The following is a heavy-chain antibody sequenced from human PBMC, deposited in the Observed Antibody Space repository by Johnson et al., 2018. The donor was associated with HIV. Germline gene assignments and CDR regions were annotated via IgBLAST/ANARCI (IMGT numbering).Heavy chain of an antibody. J-gene: IGHJ3*02. CDR1: GFTFSSYG. Sequence: QVQLVESGGGVVQPGRSLRLSCAASGFTFSSYGMHWVRQAPGKGLEWVAVISYDGSNKYYTDSVKGRFTISRDNSKNTLYLQMNSLRAEDTAVYYCAKNGGVGGGSSNGAFDIWGQGTMVTVSS. D-gene: IGHD2-15*01. CDR3: AKNGGVGGGSSNGAFDI. CDR2: ISYDGSNK. V-gene: IGHV3-30*18.